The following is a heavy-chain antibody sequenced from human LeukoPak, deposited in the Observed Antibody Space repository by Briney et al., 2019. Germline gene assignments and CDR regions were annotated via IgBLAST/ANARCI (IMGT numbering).Heavy chain of an antibody. CDR3: TKDDFQGRFDY. CDR1: GYTFTSYA. CDR2: INTNTGKS. V-gene: IGHV7-4-1*02. Sequence: ASVKVSCKASGYTFTSYAMNWVRQAPGQGLEWMGWINTNTGKSTYAQGFTGRFVFSLDTSVSTAYLQISSLKAEDTAVYHCTKDDFQGRFDYWGQGTLVTVSS. D-gene: IGHD2/OR15-2a*01. J-gene: IGHJ4*02.